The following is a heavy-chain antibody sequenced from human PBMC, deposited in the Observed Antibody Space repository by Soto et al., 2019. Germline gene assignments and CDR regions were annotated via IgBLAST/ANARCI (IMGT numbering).Heavy chain of an antibody. Sequence: GGSLRLSCAASGFTFSSYAMHWVRQAPGKGLEWVAVISYDGSNKYYADSVKGRFTISRDNSKNTLYLQMNSLRAEDTAVYYCARGLTKQSITMVRGVISPPLYHWFDPWGQGTLVTVSS. CDR1: GFTFSSYA. CDR3: ARGLTKQSITMVRGVISPPLYHWFDP. V-gene: IGHV3-30-3*01. CDR2: ISYDGSNK. D-gene: IGHD3-10*01. J-gene: IGHJ5*02.